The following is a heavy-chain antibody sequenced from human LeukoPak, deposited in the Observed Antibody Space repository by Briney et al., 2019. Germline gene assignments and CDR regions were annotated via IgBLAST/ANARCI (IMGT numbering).Heavy chain of an antibody. CDR1: GGSISSYY. D-gene: IGHD3-3*01. J-gene: IGHJ6*02. Sequence: SETLSLTCTVSGGSISSYYWSWIRQPPGKGLEWIGYIYYSGSTNYNPSLKSRVTISVDTSKNQFSLKLSSVTAADTAVYYRARGPTVLRFLEWFSEYYYGMDVWGQGTTVTVSS. CDR2: IYYSGST. CDR3: ARGPTVLRFLEWFSEYYYGMDV. V-gene: IGHV4-59*01.